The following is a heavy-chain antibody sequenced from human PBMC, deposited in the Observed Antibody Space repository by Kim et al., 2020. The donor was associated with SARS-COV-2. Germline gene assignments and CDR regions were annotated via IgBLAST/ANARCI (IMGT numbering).Heavy chain of an antibody. Sequence: GGSLRLSCAASGFTFSSYAMSWVRQAPGKGLEWVSALTGGGGSTFYADSVEGRFSISRDNSKNTLYLQMNSLRAEDTAVYYCAKGGASGTYYSDYWGQGT. CDR1: GFTFSSYA. D-gene: IGHD3-10*01. V-gene: IGHV3-23*01. CDR3: AKGGASGTYYSDY. CDR2: LTGGGGST. J-gene: IGHJ4*02.